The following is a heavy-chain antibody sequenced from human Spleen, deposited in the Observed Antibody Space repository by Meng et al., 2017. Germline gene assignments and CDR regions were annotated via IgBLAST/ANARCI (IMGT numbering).Heavy chain of an antibody. J-gene: IGHJ4*02. CDR3: ATGAAAADH. D-gene: IGHD6-13*01. Sequence: GESLKISCAASGFYFNNAWMSWVRQAPGKGLEWVGRIERNSDGGTKDYAAPVKGRFTVSRDDSKNTLYLQMDSLITEDTAVYFCATGAAAADHWGQGTLVTVSS. CDR2: IERNSDGGTK. V-gene: IGHV3-15*04. CDR1: GFYFNNAW.